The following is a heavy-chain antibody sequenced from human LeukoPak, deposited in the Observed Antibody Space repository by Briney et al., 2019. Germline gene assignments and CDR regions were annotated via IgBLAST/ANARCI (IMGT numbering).Heavy chain of an antibody. D-gene: IGHD6-6*01. J-gene: IGHJ4*02. CDR2: INYSGNT. Sequence: PSETLSLTCSVSGGSISSYYWSWIRQSPGKGLEWIGYINYSGNTNYNPSLKSRVTISVDTSKNQFSLKLSSVTAADTAVYYCARAMSIAARLQTIFDYWGQGTLVTVSS. V-gene: IGHV4-59*01. CDR3: ARAMSIAARLQTIFDY. CDR1: GGSISSYY.